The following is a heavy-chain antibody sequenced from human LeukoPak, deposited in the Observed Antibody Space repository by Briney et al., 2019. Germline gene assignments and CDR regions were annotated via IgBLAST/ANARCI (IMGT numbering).Heavy chain of an antibody. V-gene: IGHV1-2*02. CDR1: GYTFTGYY. J-gene: IGHJ4*02. D-gene: IGHD5-18*01. Sequence: GASVKVSCKASGYTFTGYYLHWVRQAPGQGLEWMGWINPNGGDTDYAQNFQGRVTMTRDTSISTAYLDLSRLRSDDTAVYYCARDMDTGPDLFDYWGQGTLVTVSS. CDR3: ARDMDTGPDLFDY. CDR2: INPNGGDT.